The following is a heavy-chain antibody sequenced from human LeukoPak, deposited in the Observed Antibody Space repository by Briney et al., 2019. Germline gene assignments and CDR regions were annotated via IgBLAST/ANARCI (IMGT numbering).Heavy chain of an antibody. Sequence: SETLSLTCTVSGGSISSGDYYWSWLRQPPGKGLERIGYIYYSGSTYYNPSLKSRVTISVDTSKNQFSLKLSSVTAADTAVYYCARDGAVADWGQGTLVTVSS. CDR3: ARDGAVAD. CDR2: IYYSGST. J-gene: IGHJ4*02. D-gene: IGHD6-19*01. CDR1: GGSISSGDYY. V-gene: IGHV4-30-4*01.